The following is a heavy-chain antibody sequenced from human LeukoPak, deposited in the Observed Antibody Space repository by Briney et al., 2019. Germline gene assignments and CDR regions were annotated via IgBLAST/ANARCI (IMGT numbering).Heavy chain of an antibody. D-gene: IGHD5-18*01. CDR2: IYYSGST. V-gene: IGHV4-39*07. CDR1: GGSISSSSYY. J-gene: IGHJ4*02. CDR3: ASQHSLRSGYTYNYY. Sequence: KPSETLSLTCTVSGGSISSSSYYWGWIRQPPGKGLEWIGSIYYSGSTYYNPSLKSRVTISVDTSENQFSLKLTSVTAADTAVYYCASQHSLRSGYTYNYYWGQGILVTVSS.